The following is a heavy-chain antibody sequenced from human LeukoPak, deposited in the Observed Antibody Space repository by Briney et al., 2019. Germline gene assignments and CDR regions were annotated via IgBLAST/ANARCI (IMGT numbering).Heavy chain of an antibody. CDR3: ARWSVTYYYDSSGYFDH. CDR1: GGSISSYY. Sequence: SETLSLTCTVSGGSISSYYWSWIRQPPGKGLEWIGHIYYSGSTNYNPSLKSRVTISVDTSKNQFSLKLSSVTAADTAVYYCARWSVTYYYDSSGYFDHWGQGTLVTVSS. J-gene: IGHJ4*02. V-gene: IGHV4-59*01. D-gene: IGHD3-22*01. CDR2: IYYSGST.